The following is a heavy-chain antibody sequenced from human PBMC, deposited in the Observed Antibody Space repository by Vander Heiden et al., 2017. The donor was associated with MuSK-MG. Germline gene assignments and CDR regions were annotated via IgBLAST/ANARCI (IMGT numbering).Heavy chain of an antibody. V-gene: IGHV3-53*01. D-gene: IGHD3-3*01. CDR3: AREYYDFWSGYSYFDY. J-gene: IGHJ4*02. Sequence: EVQLVESGGGLIQPGGSLRLSCAASGFTVSSNYMSWVRQAPGKGLEWVSVIYSGGSTYYADSVKGRFTISRDNSKNTLYLQINSLRAEDTAVYYCAREYYDFWSGYSYFDYWGQGTLVTVSS. CDR2: IYSGGST. CDR1: GFTVSSNY.